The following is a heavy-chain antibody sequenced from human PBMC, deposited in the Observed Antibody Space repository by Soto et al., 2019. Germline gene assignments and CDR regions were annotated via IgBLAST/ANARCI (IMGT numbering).Heavy chain of an antibody. V-gene: IGHV1-69*04. CDR2: IIPILGIA. CDR1: GYTFTSYG. CDR3: ARDIGYCSSTSCLRWFDP. Sequence: ASVKVSCKASGYTFTSYGISWVRQAPGQGLEWMGRIIPILGIANYAQKFQGRVTITADKSTSTAYMELSSLRSEDTAVYYCARDIGYCSSTSCLRWFDPWGQGTLVTVSS. D-gene: IGHD2-2*01. J-gene: IGHJ5*02.